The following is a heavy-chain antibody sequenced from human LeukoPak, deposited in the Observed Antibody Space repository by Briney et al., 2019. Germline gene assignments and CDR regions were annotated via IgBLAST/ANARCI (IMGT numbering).Heavy chain of an antibody. CDR3: ARDRMPDYYDSSGMGDAFDI. J-gene: IGHJ3*02. Sequence: PGGSLRLSCAASGFTFSSYEMNWVRQAPGKGLEWVSYISSSGSTIYYADSVKGRLTISRDNAKNSLYLQMNSLRAEDTAVYYCARDRMPDYYDSSGMGDAFDIWGQGTMVTVSS. V-gene: IGHV3-48*03. CDR2: ISSSGSTI. CDR1: GFTFSSYE. D-gene: IGHD3-22*01.